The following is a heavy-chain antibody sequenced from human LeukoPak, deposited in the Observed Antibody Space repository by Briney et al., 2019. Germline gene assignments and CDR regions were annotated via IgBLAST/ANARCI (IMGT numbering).Heavy chain of an antibody. CDR1: GGSISSYY. V-gene: IGHV4-59*01. CDR3: AGPFSRTRCYAGRFLYYSYYYYMDV. J-gene: IGHJ6*03. CDR2: IYYSGST. D-gene: IGHD2-2*01. Sequence: SETLSLTCTVSGGSISSYYWSWIRQPPGKGLGWIGYIYYSGSTNYNPSLKSRVTISVDTSKNQFSLKLSSVTAADTAVYYCAGPFSRTRCYAGRFLYYSYYYYMDVGGKGPRV.